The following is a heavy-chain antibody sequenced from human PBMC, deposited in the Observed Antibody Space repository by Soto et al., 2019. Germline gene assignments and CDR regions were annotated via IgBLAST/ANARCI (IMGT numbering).Heavy chain of an antibody. Sequence: SVKVSCKASGYSFTDYHIHWVRQAPVQGLEWLGRINPKSGGTSTAQKFQGWVTMTTDTSISTASMELTRLTSDDTAIYYCARGDSTDCSNGVCSFFYNHDMDVWGQGTTVTVYS. CDR2: INPKSGGT. D-gene: IGHD2-8*01. CDR3: ARGDSTDCSNGVCSFFYNHDMDV. CDR1: GYSFTDYH. J-gene: IGHJ6*02. V-gene: IGHV1-2*04.